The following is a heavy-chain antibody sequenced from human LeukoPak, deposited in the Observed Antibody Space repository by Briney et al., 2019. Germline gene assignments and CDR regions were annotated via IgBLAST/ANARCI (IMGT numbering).Heavy chain of an antibody. CDR3: ARGSSLFDY. CDR2: IYYSGNT. J-gene: IGHJ4*02. V-gene: IGHV4-39*07. CDR1: GGSISRSSYY. Sequence: SETLSLTCTVSGGSISRSSYYWGWIRQPPGKGLEWIGSIYYSGNTYYNPSLKSRVTISLDTSKNQFSLKLNSVTAADTAVYYCARGSSLFDYWGQGTLVTVSS. D-gene: IGHD2-15*01.